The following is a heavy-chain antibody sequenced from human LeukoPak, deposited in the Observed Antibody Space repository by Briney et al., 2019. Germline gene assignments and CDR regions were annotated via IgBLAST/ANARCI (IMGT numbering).Heavy chain of an antibody. V-gene: IGHV3-23*01. CDR1: GFTFSRYA. J-gene: IGHJ4*02. CDR2: VSDSGSST. CDR3: ARGYDYGDYGVVE. Sequence: GGSLRLSCAASGFTFSRYAMSWVRQAPGKGLEWVSTVSDSGSSTYYVDSVKGRVTISRDNSENTLYLQMNSLKAEDTAVYYCARGYDYGDYGVVEWGQGTLVTVSS. D-gene: IGHD4-17*01.